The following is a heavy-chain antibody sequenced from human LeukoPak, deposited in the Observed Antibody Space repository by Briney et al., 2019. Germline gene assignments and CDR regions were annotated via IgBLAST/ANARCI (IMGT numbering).Heavy chain of an antibody. V-gene: IGHV4-38-2*02. CDR2: IYHSGST. CDR3: ARDPYEWELPLDY. D-gene: IGHD1-26*01. Sequence: SETLSLTCTVSGYSISSGYYWGWIRQPPGKGLEWIGSIYHSGSTYYNTSLMSRVTISVDTSKTQFSLKLSSVTAADAAVYYCARDPYEWELPLDYWGQGTLVTVSS. J-gene: IGHJ4*02. CDR1: GYSISSGYY.